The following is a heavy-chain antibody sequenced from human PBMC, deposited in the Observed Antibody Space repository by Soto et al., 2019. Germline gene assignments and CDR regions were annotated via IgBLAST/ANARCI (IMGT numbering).Heavy chain of an antibody. CDR3: AKRLSATKGFDY. V-gene: IGHV3-23*01. D-gene: IGHD1-7*01. J-gene: IGHJ4*02. Sequence: GGSLRLSCAASGFTFSSNSMSWVRQAPGKGLEWVSAISGSGASTFYADSVKGRFTISRDNSKNTLYLQMNSLRAEDTAVYYCAKRLSATKGFDYWGQGSLVTISS. CDR1: GFTFSSNS. CDR2: ISGSGAST.